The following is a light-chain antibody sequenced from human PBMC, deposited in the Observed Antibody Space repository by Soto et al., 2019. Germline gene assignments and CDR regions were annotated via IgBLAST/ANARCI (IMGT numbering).Light chain of an antibody. CDR2: GAS. J-gene: IGKJ5*01. CDR1: QSVSSS. Sequence: IVFTQCPGTLSLSPGERATLSCRASQSVSSSYVAWYQQQPGPAHRLLIYGASTRATAIPTRFTGSGSGTEFTLTISSLQSEDIATYYCQQYENLPTFGQGTRLEIK. CDR3: QQYENLPT. V-gene: IGKV3-15*01.